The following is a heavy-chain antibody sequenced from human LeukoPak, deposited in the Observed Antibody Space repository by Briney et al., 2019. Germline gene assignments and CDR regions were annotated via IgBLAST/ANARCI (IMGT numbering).Heavy chain of an antibody. CDR3: ATLDLGKDACDI. J-gene: IGHJ3*02. CDR1: GYTLTELS. D-gene: IGHD7-27*01. V-gene: IGHV1-24*01. CDR2: FDPEDGET. Sequence: GASVKVSCKVSGYTLTELSMHWVRQAPGKGLEWMGGFDPEDGETIYAQKFQGRVTMTEDTSTDTAYMELSSLRSEDTAVYYCATLDLGKDACDIWGQGTMVTVSS.